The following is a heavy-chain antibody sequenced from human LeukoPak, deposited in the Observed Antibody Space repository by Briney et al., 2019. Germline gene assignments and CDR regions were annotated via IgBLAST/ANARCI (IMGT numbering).Heavy chain of an antibody. Sequence: GGALRLSCAASGFTFSSSTMTWVRQAPGKGLEWVSSITGGGGSSTYHADSVKGRFTISRDNSKDTLFLQMNSLRAEDTAVYYCAITGVRDFDSWGQGTLVTVSS. V-gene: IGHV3-23*01. CDR3: AITGVRDFDS. D-gene: IGHD3-10*01. J-gene: IGHJ4*02. CDR1: GFTFSSST. CDR2: ITGGGGSST.